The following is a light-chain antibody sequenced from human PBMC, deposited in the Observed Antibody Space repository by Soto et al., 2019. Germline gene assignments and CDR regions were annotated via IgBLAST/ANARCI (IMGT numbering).Light chain of an antibody. CDR2: DAS. CDR1: QSVSSY. V-gene: IGKV3-11*01. CDR3: QQRSNCPGM. Sequence: EIVSTQSPATPSLSPGERATLSCRASQSVSSYLAWYQQKPGQALRFLIYDASNRATGIPARFSGSRSGTDFTLTISSLEPDDYAVYYCQQRSNCPGMFGTGTKV. J-gene: IGKJ1*01.